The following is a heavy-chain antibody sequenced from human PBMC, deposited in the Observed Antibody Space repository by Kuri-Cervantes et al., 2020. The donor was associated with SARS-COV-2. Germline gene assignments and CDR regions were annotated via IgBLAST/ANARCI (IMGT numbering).Heavy chain of an antibody. D-gene: IGHD2-2*02. CDR3: ASSIYCSSTSCYTYGHFDY. J-gene: IGHJ4*02. CDR2: INHSGST. CDR1: GGSFSGYY. V-gene: IGHV4-34*01. Sequence: SQTLSLTCAVYGGSFSGYYWSWIRQPPGKGLEWIGEINHSGSTYYNPSLKSRVTISVDTSKNQFSLKLSSVTAADTAVYYCASSIYCSSTSCYTYGHFDYWGQGTLVTVSS.